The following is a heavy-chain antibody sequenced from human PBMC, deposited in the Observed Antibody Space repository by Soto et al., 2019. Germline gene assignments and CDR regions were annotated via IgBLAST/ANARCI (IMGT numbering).Heavy chain of an antibody. Sequence: SETLSLTCTVSGGSISSGGYYWSWIRQHPGKGLEWIGYIYYSGSTYYNPSLKSRVTISVDTSKNQFSLKLSSVTAADTAVYYCARDRRAGAGTYYYRMDVWGQGTTVTVSS. CDR1: GGSISSGGYY. D-gene: IGHD6-13*01. CDR3: ARDRRAGAGTYYYRMDV. V-gene: IGHV4-31*03. J-gene: IGHJ6*02. CDR2: IYYSGST.